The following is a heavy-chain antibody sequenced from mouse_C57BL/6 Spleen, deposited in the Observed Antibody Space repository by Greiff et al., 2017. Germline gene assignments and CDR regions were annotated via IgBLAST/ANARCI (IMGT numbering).Heavy chain of an antibody. CDR1: GFTFSSYG. CDR3: ARQGDYSNYKYFDV. V-gene: IGHV5-6*01. CDR2: ISSGGSYT. D-gene: IGHD2-5*01. Sequence: EVQLVESGGDLVKPGGSLKLSCAASGFTFSSYGMSWVRQTPDKRLEWVATISSGGSYTYYPDSVKGRFTISRDNAKNTLYLQMSSLKSEDTAMYYCARQGDYSNYKYFDVWGTGTTVTVSS. J-gene: IGHJ1*03.